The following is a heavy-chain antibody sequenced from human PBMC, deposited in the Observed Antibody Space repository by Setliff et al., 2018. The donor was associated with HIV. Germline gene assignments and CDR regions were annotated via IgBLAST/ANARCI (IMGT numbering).Heavy chain of an antibody. CDR2: IYTGGST. CDR1: GGSISGFH. D-gene: IGHD2-8*01. CDR3: ARDEVLMVYAIYYYHYMDV. J-gene: IGHJ6*03. V-gene: IGHV4-4*08. Sequence: PSETLSLTCTVSGGSISGFHWSWIRQSPGKGLEWIGYIYTGGSTNYNPSLKSRVTISVDTSKSQFSLKLNSVTAADTAVYYCARDEVLMVYAIYYYHYMDVWGKGTTVTVSS.